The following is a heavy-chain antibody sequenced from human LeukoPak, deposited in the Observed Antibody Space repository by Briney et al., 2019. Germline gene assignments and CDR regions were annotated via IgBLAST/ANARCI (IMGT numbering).Heavy chain of an antibody. D-gene: IGHD4-23*01. Sequence: GASVKVSCKVSGYTLTELSMHWVRQAPGKGLEWMGGFDPEDGETIYAQKFQGRVIMTEDTSTDTAYMELSSLRSEDTAVYYCATDHGGRYWYFDLWGRGTLVTVSS. V-gene: IGHV1-24*01. CDR3: ATDHGGRYWYFDL. CDR2: FDPEDGET. J-gene: IGHJ2*01. CDR1: GYTLTELS.